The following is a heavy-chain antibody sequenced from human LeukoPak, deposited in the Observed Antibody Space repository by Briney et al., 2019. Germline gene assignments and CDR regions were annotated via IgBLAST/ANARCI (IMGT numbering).Heavy chain of an antibody. CDR1: GYSISSGYY. J-gene: IGHJ4*02. CDR3: ARQDSSGAGYFDH. V-gene: IGHV4-38-2*01. Sequence: SETLSLTCAVSGYSISSGYYWGWIRQPPGKGPEWIGSMYHSGNTYYNPSLKSRVTISVDTSKNQLSLKLTSVTAADTAVYFCARQDSSGAGYFDHWGQGTLLTVSS. D-gene: IGHD6-19*01. CDR2: MYHSGNT.